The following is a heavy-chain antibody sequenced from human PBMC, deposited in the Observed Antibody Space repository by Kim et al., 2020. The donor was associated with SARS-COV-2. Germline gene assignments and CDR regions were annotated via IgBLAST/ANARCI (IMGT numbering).Heavy chain of an antibody. J-gene: IGHJ4*02. D-gene: IGHD4-17*01. CDR2: INGAPIT. V-gene: IGHV1-3*01. CDR3: VRDDYGLHMNDY. Sequence: ASVKVSCKASGYTFTSYTIHWMRQAPGQRLEWMGWINGAPITKYSQKFQDRLTITSDKSASTVYMELSSLESGDTAVYYCVRDDYGLHMNDYWGQGTLVTVSS. CDR1: GYTFTSYT.